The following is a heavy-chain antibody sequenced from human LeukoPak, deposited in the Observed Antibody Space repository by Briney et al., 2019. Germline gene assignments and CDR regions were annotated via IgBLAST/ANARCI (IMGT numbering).Heavy chain of an antibody. D-gene: IGHD6-13*01. CDR2: INSAYGNT. CDR1: GCTFTTYA. CDR3: ARDSYMAAADTWFDP. V-gene: IGHV1-3*01. J-gene: IGHJ5*02. Sequence: GASVKASCKASGCTFTTYAIHWVRQAPGQRLEWMGWINSAYGNTKYSQKFQGRVTITSDTSATSAYMEVHSLTSEDTAIYHCARDSYMAAADTWFDPWGQGTLVTVSS.